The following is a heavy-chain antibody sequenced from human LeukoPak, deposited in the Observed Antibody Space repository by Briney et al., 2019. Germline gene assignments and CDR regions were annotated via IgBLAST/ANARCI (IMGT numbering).Heavy chain of an antibody. J-gene: IGHJ3*02. CDR3: ARVSIDDDDAFDI. V-gene: IGHV3-21*01. CDR1: GFTFSSYS. D-gene: IGHD1-1*01. CDR2: ISSSSSYI. Sequence: GGSLRLSRAASGFTFSSYSMNWVRQAPGKGLEWVSSISSSSSYIYYADSVKGRFTISRDNAKNSLYLQMNSLRAEDTAVYYCARVSIDDDDAFDIWGQGTMVTVSS.